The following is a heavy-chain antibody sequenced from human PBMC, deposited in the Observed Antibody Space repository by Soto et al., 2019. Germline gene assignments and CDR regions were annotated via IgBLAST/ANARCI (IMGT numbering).Heavy chain of an antibody. J-gene: IGHJ6*02. CDR1: GGSISSSNW. V-gene: IGHV4-4*02. Sequence: PSETLSLTCAVSGGSISSSNWWSWVRQPPGKGLEWIGEIYHSGSTNYNPSLKSRVTISVDKSKNQFSLKLSSVTAADTAVYYCAGPATVKHYYYYYGMDVWGQGTTVTVSS. CDR3: AGPATVKHYYYYYGMDV. D-gene: IGHD4-17*01. CDR2: IYHSGST.